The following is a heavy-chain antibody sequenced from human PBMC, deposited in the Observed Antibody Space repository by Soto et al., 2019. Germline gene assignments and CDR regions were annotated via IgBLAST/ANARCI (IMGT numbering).Heavy chain of an antibody. CDR2: INPNSGGT. D-gene: IGHD3-10*01. CDR3: ARDLDGSGSYYTDY. J-gene: IGHJ4*02. CDR1: GYTFTGYY. V-gene: IGHV1-2*02. Sequence: VSVKVSCKASGYTFTGYYMHWVRQAPGQGLEWMGWINPNSGGTNYAQKFQGRVTMTRDTSTSTAYMELRSLRSDDTAVYYCARDLDGSGSYYTDYWGQGTQVTVSS.